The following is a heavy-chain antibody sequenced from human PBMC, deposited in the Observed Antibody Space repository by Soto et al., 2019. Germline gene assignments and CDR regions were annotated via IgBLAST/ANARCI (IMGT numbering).Heavy chain of an antibody. Sequence: SETLSLTCAVSGDSVTSVNYFWTWIRQPPGGGLEWIGYISNSGISKYNPSLKSRVAMSQDTSKNQFSLNLHSVTAADTAVYFCARGAGNSYYAYHFDTWGQGALVTVSS. D-gene: IGHD2-21*01. CDR3: ARGAGNSYYAYHFDT. V-gene: IGHV4-61*01. CDR1: GDSVTSVNYF. CDR2: ISNSGIS. J-gene: IGHJ4*02.